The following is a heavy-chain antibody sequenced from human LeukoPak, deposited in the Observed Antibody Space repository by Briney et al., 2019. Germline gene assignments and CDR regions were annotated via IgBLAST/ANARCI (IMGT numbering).Heavy chain of an antibody. V-gene: IGHV1-18*01. Sequence: GASVKVSCKASGYTFTSYGISWVRQAPGQGLEWMGWISAYNGNTNYAQKLQGRVTMTTDTSTSTAYMELRSLRSDDTAVYYCARTIAAPDENWFDPWGQGTLVTVSS. CDR2: ISAYNGNT. CDR3: ARTIAAPDENWFDP. J-gene: IGHJ5*02. D-gene: IGHD6-13*01. CDR1: GYTFTSYG.